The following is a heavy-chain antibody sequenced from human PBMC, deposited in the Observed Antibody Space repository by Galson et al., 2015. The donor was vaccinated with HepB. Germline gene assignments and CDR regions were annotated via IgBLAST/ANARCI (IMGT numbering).Heavy chain of an antibody. J-gene: IGHJ4*02. D-gene: IGHD6-19*01. V-gene: IGHV6-1*01. CDR3: ARASTLAVAGTVFDY. Sequence: CAISGDSVSSNSATWNWIRQSPSRGLEWLGRTYYRSKWYNDYAVSVKSRITINPDTSKNQFSLQLNSVTPEDTAVYYCARASTLAVAGTVFDYWGQGTLVTVSS. CDR1: GDSVSSNSAT. CDR2: TYYRSKWYN.